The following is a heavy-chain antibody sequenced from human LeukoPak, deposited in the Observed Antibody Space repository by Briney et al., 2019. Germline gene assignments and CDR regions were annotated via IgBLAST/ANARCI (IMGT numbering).Heavy chain of an antibody. D-gene: IGHD6-13*01. J-gene: IGHJ4*02. Sequence: GGSLRLSCAVSGFTFGSYSMNWVRQAPGKGLEWVSFVSTSGSYIYYADSVKGRFTISRDNAKNSLYLQMNSLRADDTAVYYCARQRIATVSAFEYWGQGTLVTVSS. CDR1: GFTFGSYS. CDR3: ARQRIATVSAFEY. V-gene: IGHV3-21*01. CDR2: VSTSGSYI.